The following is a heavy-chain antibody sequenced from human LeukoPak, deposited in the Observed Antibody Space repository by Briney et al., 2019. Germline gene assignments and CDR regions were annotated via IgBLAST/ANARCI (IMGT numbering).Heavy chain of an antibody. CDR1: GFTFSNAW. Sequence: PGGSLRLSCAASGFTFSNAWMSWVRQAPGKVLEGVGRIKSKTVGGTTDYAAPVKGRFTISRDDSKNTLYLQMNSLKTEDTAVYYCTTAVDTAMVVLDNWGQETLVTVSS. CDR3: TTAVDTAMVVLDN. D-gene: IGHD5-18*01. V-gene: IGHV3-15*01. CDR2: IKSKTVGGTT. J-gene: IGHJ4*02.